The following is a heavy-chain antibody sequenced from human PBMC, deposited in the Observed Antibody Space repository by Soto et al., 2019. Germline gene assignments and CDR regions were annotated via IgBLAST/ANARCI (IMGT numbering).Heavy chain of an antibody. V-gene: IGHV1-2*04. J-gene: IGHJ4*02. D-gene: IGHD6-13*01. CDR1: GYTFTGYY. Sequence: ASVKVSCKASGYTFTGYYMHWVRQAPGQGLEWMGWINPNSGGTNYAQKFQGWVTMTRDTSISTAYMELSRLRSDDTAVYYCARGIGRSSSWQTYNYFDYWGQGTLVTVSS. CDR3: ARGIGRSSSWQTYNYFDY. CDR2: INPNSGGT.